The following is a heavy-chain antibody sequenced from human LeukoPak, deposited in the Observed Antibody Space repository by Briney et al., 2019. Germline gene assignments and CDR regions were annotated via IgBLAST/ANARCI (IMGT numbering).Heavy chain of an antibody. D-gene: IGHD1-1*01. CDR2: IYYSGST. V-gene: IGHV4-61*01. CDR1: GGSVSSGSYY. CDR3: AILGDTTVAHDY. Sequence: SETLSLTCTVSGGSVSSGSYYWGWIRQPPGKGLEWIGYIYYSGSTNYNPSLKSRVTISVDTSKNQFSLKLSSVTAADTAVYYCAILGDTTVAHDYWGQGTLVTVSS. J-gene: IGHJ4*02.